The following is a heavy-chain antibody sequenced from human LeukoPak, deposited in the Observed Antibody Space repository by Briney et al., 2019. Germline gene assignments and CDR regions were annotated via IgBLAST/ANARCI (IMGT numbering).Heavy chain of an antibody. V-gene: IGHV4-59*08. CDR1: GGSISTYY. CDR3: ARHDYASPLIYFDS. J-gene: IGHJ4*02. Sequence: PSETLSLTCTVSGGSISTYYWSWIRQPPGKGLEWIAYIYYSGATRHNPSLKSRVSLSVDTSKNQFSLKLSSVTAADTAVYYCARHDYASPLIYFDSWGQGTLVTVSS. D-gene: IGHD4-17*01. CDR2: IYYSGAT.